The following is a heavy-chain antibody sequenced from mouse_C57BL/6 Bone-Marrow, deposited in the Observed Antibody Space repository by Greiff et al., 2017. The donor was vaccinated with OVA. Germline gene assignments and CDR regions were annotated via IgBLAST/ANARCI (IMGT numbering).Heavy chain of an antibody. J-gene: IGHJ4*01. V-gene: IGHV1-81*01. CDR3: ARERDYDYDEDAMDY. CDR1: GYTFTSYG. D-gene: IGHD2-4*01. CDR2: IYPRSGNT. Sequence: VKLQESGAELARPGASVKLSCKASGYTFTSYGISWVKQRTGQGLEWIGEIYPRSGNTYYNEKFKGKATLTADKSSSTAYMELRSLTSEDSAVYFCARERDYDYDEDAMDYWGQGTSVTVSS.